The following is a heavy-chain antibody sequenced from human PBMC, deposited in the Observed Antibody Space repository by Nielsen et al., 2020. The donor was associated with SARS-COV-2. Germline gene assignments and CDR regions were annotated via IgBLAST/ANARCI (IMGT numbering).Heavy chain of an antibody. V-gene: IGHV3-7*01. CDR3: ARAGAATGTRWYFDL. Sequence: GGSLRLSCAASGFTFSYYWMSWVRQAPGKGLEWAANIKADGSEKNYVDSVKGRLTVSRDNAQKLLYLQMNSLRVEDTAVYYCARAGAATGTRWYFDLWGRGTLVTVSS. CDR2: IKADGSEK. D-gene: IGHD1-1*01. CDR1: GFTFSYYW. J-gene: IGHJ2*01.